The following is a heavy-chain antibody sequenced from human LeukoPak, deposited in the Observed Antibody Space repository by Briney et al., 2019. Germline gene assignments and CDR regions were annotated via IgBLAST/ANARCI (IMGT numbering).Heavy chain of an antibody. CDR3: ARAPAIQLWLPDGTPFDY. V-gene: IGHV3-30*03. CDR2: ISYDGSNK. Sequence: GRSLRLSCAASGFTFSSYGMHWVRQAPGKGLERVAVISYDGSNKYYADSVKGRFTISRDNAKNSLYLQMNSLRAEDTAVYYCARAPAIQLWLPDGTPFDYWGQGTLVTVS. J-gene: IGHJ4*02. D-gene: IGHD5-18*01. CDR1: GFTFSSYG.